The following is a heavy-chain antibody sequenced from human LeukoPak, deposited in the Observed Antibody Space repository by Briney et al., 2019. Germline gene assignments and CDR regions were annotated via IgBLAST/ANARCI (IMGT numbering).Heavy chain of an antibody. CDR3: AKDTQQWLASVYFDY. V-gene: IGHV3-9*01. J-gene: IGHJ4*02. CDR1: GFTFDDYA. Sequence: GRSLRLSCAASGFTFDDYAMHWVRQAPGKGLEWGSGISWNSGSIGYADSVKGRFTISRDNAKNSLYLQMNSLRAEDTALYYCAKDTQQWLASVYFDYWGQGALVTVSA. D-gene: IGHD6-19*01. CDR2: ISWNSGSI.